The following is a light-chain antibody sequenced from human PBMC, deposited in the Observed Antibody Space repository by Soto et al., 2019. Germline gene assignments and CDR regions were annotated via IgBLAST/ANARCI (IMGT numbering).Light chain of an antibody. J-gene: IGLJ1*01. CDR2: EGS. V-gene: IGLV2-23*01. CDR3: CSYAGSSTLYV. Sequence: QSVLTQPASVSGSPGQSITISCTGTSSDVGSYNLVSWYQQHPGKAPKLMIYEGSKRPSGVSNRFSGSKSGNTASLTISGXQAEDEADYYCCSYAGSSTLYVFGTGTKVTVL. CDR1: SSDVGSYNL.